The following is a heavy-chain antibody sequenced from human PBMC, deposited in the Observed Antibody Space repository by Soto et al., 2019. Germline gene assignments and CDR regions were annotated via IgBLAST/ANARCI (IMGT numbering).Heavy chain of an antibody. CDR1: GFTFSSYS. V-gene: IGHV3-48*01. J-gene: IGHJ5*02. Sequence: EVQLVESGGGLVQPGGSLRLSCAASGFTFSSYSMNWVRQAPGKGLEWVPYTIYYADSVKGRFTISRDNAKNSLYLQMNSLRAEDTAVYYCAREADILNWFDPWGQGTLVTVSS. CDR2: TI. D-gene: IGHD3-9*01. CDR3: AREADILNWFDP.